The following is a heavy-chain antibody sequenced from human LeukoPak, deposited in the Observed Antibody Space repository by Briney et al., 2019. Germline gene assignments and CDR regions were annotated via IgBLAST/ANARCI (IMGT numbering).Heavy chain of an antibody. J-gene: IGHJ4*02. CDR3: ATDYSYATNW. D-gene: IGHD3-16*01. Sequence: PGRSLRLSCAASGFTFSNYAMHWVRQAPGEGLEWVAVISYDGSNKYYTDSVKGRFTISRDNSKNTLYLQMNSLRAEDTAVYYCATDYSYATNWWGRGTLVTVSS. CDR1: GFTFSNYA. CDR2: ISYDGSNK. V-gene: IGHV3-30*14.